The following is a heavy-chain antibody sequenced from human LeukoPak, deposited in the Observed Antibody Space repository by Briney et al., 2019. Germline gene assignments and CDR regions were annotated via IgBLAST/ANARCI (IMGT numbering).Heavy chain of an antibody. D-gene: IGHD2-21*01. V-gene: IGHV3-74*01. Sequence: GGSLRLSCAASGFTFSNYWMHWVRQVPGKGLVWVSRSDGGGSSTSYADSVKGRFSISRDNAKSILYLQMNSLRAEDTAVYYCSYDHFDYWSRGTLVTVSS. CDR3: SYDHFDY. CDR1: GFTFSNYW. J-gene: IGHJ4*02. CDR2: SDGGGSST.